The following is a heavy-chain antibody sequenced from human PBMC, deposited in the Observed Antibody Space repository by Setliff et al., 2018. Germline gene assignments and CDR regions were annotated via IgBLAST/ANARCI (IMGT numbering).Heavy chain of an antibody. Sequence: PSETLSLTCTVSGGSISSYYWSWIRQPAGKGLEWIGHIYIGGSANYNPSLKSRVTISVDTSKNQFSLKLSSVTAAGTAIYYCVRKRGGMVRGALNYYYGMDVWGQGTTVTVSS. J-gene: IGHJ6*02. V-gene: IGHV4-4*07. CDR2: IYIGGSA. D-gene: IGHD3-10*01. CDR1: GGSISSYY. CDR3: VRKRGGMVRGALNYYYGMDV.